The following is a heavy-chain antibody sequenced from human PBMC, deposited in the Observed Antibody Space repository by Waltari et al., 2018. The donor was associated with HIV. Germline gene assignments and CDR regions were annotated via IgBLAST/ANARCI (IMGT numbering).Heavy chain of an antibody. CDR3: ARGGSGWYGGVFDF. Sequence: EVQLGESGGGLVQPGGSLRLSCEASGFPLSNYWIPWVRQAPGKGLVWVSRIKSDGSSTSYADSVKGRFTISRDNAKNTLYLQMNSLRAEDTAVYYCARGGSGWYGGVFDFWGQGTLVTVSS. CDR2: IKSDGSST. D-gene: IGHD6-19*01. CDR1: GFPLSNYW. J-gene: IGHJ4*02. V-gene: IGHV3-74*01.